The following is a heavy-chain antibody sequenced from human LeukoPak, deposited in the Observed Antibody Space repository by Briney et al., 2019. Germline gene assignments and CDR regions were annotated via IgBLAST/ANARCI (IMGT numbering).Heavy chain of an antibody. J-gene: IGHJ4*02. CDR2: IYTSGST. CDR3: ARVVYYDSSGYHAPRFDY. Sequence: SETLSLTCTVSGGSISSYYWSWIRQPAGKGLEWIGRIYTSGSTNYNPSLKSRVTMSVDTSKNQFSLKLSSVTAADTAVYYCARVVYYDSSGYHAPRFDYWGQGTLVTVSS. CDR1: GGSISSYY. D-gene: IGHD3-22*01. V-gene: IGHV4-4*07.